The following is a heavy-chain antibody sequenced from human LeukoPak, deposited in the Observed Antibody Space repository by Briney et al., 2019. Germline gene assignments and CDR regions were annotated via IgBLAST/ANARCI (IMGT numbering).Heavy chain of an antibody. CDR2: ISSSGSTI. J-gene: IGHJ6*03. D-gene: IGHD6-13*01. Sequence: PGGSLRLSCAASGFTFSDYYMSWIRQAPGKGLEWVSYISSSGSTIYYADSVKGRFTISRDNAKNSLDLQMNSLRAEDTAVYYCASNIAAGYYYYMDVWGKGTTVTVSS. CDR3: ASNIAAGYYYYMDV. CDR1: GFTFSDYY. V-gene: IGHV3-11*04.